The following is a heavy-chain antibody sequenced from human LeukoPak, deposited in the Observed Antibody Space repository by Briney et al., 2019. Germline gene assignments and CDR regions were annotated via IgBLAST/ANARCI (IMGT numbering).Heavy chain of an antibody. CDR3: ARRSSGWYGDYYYYMDV. D-gene: IGHD6-19*01. CDR1: GYTLTELS. J-gene: IGHJ6*03. Sequence: ASVKVSCKVSGYTLTELSMHWVRQAPGKGLEWMGGFAPEDGETIYAQKFQGRVTMTEDTSTDTAYMELSSLRSEDTAVYYCARRSSGWYGDYYYYMDVWGKGTTVTISS. CDR2: FAPEDGET. V-gene: IGHV1-24*01.